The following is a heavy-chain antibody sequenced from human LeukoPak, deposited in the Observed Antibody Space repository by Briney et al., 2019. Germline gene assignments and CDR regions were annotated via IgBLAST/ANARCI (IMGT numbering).Heavy chain of an antibody. V-gene: IGHV3-11*05. CDR2: ISGTSSHT. D-gene: IGHD4-17*01. Sequence: GGSLRLSCAASGFTFSDYYMTWIRQAPGQGLEWVAFISGTSSHTKYADSVRGRFTISRDNAKNSLYLQMDSLRAEDTAVYYCARDSYGPLSWGQGTLVTVSS. J-gene: IGHJ4*02. CDR1: GFTFSDYY. CDR3: ARDSYGPLS.